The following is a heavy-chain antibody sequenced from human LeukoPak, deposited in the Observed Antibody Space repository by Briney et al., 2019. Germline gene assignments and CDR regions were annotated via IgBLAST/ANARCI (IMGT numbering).Heavy chain of an antibody. CDR1: GFTFSSYA. D-gene: IGHD6-13*01. J-gene: IGHJ4*02. CDR2: ISGSGGST. V-gene: IGHV3-23*01. Sequence: PGGSLRLSCAASGFTFSSYAMSWVRQAPGEGLEWVSAISGSGGSTYYADSVKGRFTISRDNSKNTLYLQMNSLRAEDTAVYYCASPNHSSSWYFAYLDYWGQGTLVTVSS. CDR3: ASPNHSSSWYFAYLDY.